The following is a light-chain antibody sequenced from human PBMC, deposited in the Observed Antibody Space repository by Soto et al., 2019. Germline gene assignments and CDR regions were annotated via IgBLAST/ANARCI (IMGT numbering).Light chain of an antibody. Sequence: QSALTQPASVSGSPGQSITISCTGTSSDVVDYKYVSWYQQHPDKAPKLIIFVNSNRPSGISNRFSAYKSGNTASLTISGLQAEDEDDYYCSSYTSSDTPNVFGTGTKLTVL. V-gene: IGLV2-14*01. CDR2: VNS. CDR3: SSYTSSDTPNV. CDR1: SSDVVDYKY. J-gene: IGLJ1*01.